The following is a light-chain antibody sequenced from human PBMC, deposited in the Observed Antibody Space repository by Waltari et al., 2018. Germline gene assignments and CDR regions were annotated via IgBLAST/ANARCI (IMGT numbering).Light chain of an antibody. CDR2: AAS. CDR1: QGISNY. Sequence: DIQITQSPSSLSASVGDRVTITCRASQGISNYLAWYQQKPGKVPKLLIYAASTLRSGVPARFSGSGSGTDFTLTVTSLQPEDVATYYCQKYNNAPLTFGPGTKVEIK. CDR3: QKYNNAPLT. J-gene: IGKJ3*01. V-gene: IGKV1-27*01.